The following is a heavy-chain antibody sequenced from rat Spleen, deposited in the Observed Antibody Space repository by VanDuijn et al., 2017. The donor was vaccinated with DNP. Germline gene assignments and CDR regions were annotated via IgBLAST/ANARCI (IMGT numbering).Heavy chain of an antibody. V-gene: IGHV5S13*01. CDR3: ARHSRTTAITDYFDS. CDR1: GFTFSNYD. Sequence: EVQLVESGGGLVQPGRSLKLSCAASGFTFSNYDMAWVRQAPTKGLEWVASISPSGSNTYYRDSVKGRFAVSRDNTENSLYLQMNSLKSEDTATYSCARHSRTTAITDYFDSWVQGVMVTVSS. D-gene: IGHD1-9*01. J-gene: IGHJ2*01. CDR2: ISPSGSNT.